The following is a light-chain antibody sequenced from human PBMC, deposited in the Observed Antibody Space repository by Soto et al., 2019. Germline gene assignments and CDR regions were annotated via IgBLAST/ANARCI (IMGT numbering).Light chain of an antibody. V-gene: IGKV3-15*01. CDR3: QQYNNWPPIT. Sequence: ELVMTQSPATPSVSPGERANLSCRASQSVSIKLAWYQQKLGQAPRLLIYDTSTRATGIPARFSGSGSGTEFTLTISSLQSGDFAVYYCQQYNNWPPITFGQGTRLEI. J-gene: IGKJ5*01. CDR1: QSVSIK. CDR2: DTS.